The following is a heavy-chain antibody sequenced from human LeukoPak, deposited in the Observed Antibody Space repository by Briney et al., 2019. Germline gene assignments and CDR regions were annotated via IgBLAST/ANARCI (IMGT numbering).Heavy chain of an antibody. V-gene: IGHV4-59*08. Sequence: PSETLSLTCTVSGGSISSYYWSWVRQTPGKGLEWIGYISYSGNTNYNPSLKSRVTISLDTSKNQFSLNLTSVTAADTAVYYCARLGGSHSPHGYWGQGTLATVSS. J-gene: IGHJ4*02. CDR2: ISYSGNT. CDR1: GGSISSYY. CDR3: ARLGGSHSPHGY. D-gene: IGHD1-26*01.